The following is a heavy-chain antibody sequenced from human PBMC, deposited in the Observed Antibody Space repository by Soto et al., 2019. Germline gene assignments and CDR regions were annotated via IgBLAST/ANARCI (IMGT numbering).Heavy chain of an antibody. CDR1: GYTFTSYA. D-gene: IGHD2-21*02. CDR2: INAGNGNT. V-gene: IGHV1-3*05. CDR3: ARSIVVVTALDY. Sequence: QVQLVQSGAEEKKPGASVKVSCKASGYTFTSYAMHWVRQAPGQRLEWMVWINAGNGNTKYSQKLQGRVTITRDTSASTAYMELSSLRSEDTAVYSCARSIVVVTALDYWGQGTLVTVSS. J-gene: IGHJ4*02.